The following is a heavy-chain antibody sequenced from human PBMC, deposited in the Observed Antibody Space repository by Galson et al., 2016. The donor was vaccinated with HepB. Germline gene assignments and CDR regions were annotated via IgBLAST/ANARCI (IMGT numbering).Heavy chain of an antibody. CDR1: GFTFSSYA. V-gene: IGHV3-23*01. CDR3: AKLMLYPDVNCYYDGMDA. J-gene: IGHJ6*02. D-gene: IGHD3-16*01. CDR2: IRATGGST. Sequence: SLRLSCAASGFTFSSYAMSWVRQAPGKGLEWVSGIRATGGSTYYADSVKGRFTISRDNSKNTLYLQLNRLRADDTAVYYCAKLMLYPDVNCYYDGMDAWGQGTTVTVSS.